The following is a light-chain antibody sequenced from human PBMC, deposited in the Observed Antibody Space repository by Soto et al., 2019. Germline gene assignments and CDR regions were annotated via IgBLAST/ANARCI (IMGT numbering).Light chain of an antibody. J-gene: IGLJ1*01. CDR2: DVS. Sequence: QSSPTQPASVSGSPGQSNSISCTATPREIAFSEHISWYQQLPGKAPKLMIFDVSNRPSGLSDRFSGSKSGNTASLIISGLQAEDEAFYFCSVHRDSTTRLFGPGTKVTVL. CDR3: SVHRDSTTRL. CDR1: PREIAFSEH. V-gene: IGLV2-14*03.